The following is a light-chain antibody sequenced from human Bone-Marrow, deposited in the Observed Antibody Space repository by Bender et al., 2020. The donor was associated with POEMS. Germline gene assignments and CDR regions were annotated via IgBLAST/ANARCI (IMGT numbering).Light chain of an antibody. J-gene: IGLJ3*02. CDR3: QSSNAFIHRV. Sequence: NFALSQPHSVSASPGRTVTISCTRSSGNIADNYVHWYRQRPGSSPTTVMYENDQRPSGVPDRFSGSVDRSSNSASLTISGLKSEDEADYYCQSSNAFIHRVFGGGTKLTVL. CDR1: SGNIADNY. CDR2: END. V-gene: IGLV6-57*01.